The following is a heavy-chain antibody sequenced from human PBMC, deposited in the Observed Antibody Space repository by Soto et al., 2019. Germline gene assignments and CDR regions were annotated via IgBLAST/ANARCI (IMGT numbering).Heavy chain of an antibody. CDR3: ARSPSSSPYLDY. CDR2: IYPGDHET. V-gene: IGHV5-51*01. Sequence: PGESLKISCQSSGYTFSNFWIGWVRQLPGKGLEWMGIIYPGDHETRYSPSFHGKVTISADRSINTAYLQWNSLEDSDXAYYXYARSPSSSPYLDYWGQGAXVTVSS. CDR1: GYTFSNFW. J-gene: IGHJ4*02. D-gene: IGHD6-13*01.